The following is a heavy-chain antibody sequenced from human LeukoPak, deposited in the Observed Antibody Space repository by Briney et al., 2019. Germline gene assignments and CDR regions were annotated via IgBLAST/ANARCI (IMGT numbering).Heavy chain of an antibody. CDR3: ARFPFPYRPGSVDAFDI. D-gene: IGHD1-14*01. CDR1: GYTFTGYY. V-gene: IGHV1-2*02. CDR2: INPNSGGT. J-gene: IGHJ3*02. Sequence: GASVKVSCKASGYTFTGYYMHWVRQAPGQGLEWMGWINPNSGGTNYAQKFQGRVTMTRDTSISTAYMELSRLRSDDTAVYYCARFPFPYRPGSVDAFDIWGQGTMVTVSS.